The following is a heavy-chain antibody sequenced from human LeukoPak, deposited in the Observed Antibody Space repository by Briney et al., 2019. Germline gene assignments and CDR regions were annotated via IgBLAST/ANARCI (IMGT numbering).Heavy chain of an antibody. V-gene: IGHV4-59*12. CDR1: GGSISSYY. CDR3: ATSIAAFGWFDP. D-gene: IGHD6-6*01. J-gene: IGHJ5*02. CDR2: IYYSGST. Sequence: SETLSLTCTVSGGSISSYYWSWIRQPPGKGLEWIGYIYYSGSTNYNPSLKSRVTISVDTSKNQFSLKLSSVTAADTAVYYCATSIAAFGWFDPWGQGTLVTVSS.